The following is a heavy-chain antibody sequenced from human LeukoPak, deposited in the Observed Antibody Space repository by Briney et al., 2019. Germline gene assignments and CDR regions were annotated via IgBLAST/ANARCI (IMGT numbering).Heavy chain of an antibody. V-gene: IGHV3-53*01. Sequence: AAGSLRLSCAASGFTVSSNYMNWVRQAPGKGLEWVSLIYSGSNTNYADSVKGRFTISRDSSKNTLYLQMNSLRVEDTAVYYCAKGPRPGSSGYPNLDHWGQGTLVTVSS. CDR3: AKGPRPGSSGYPNLDH. D-gene: IGHD3-22*01. CDR2: IYSGSNT. J-gene: IGHJ4*02. CDR1: GFTVSSNY.